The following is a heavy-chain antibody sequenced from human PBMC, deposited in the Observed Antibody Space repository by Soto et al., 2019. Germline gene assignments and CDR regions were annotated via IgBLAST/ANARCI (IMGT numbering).Heavy chain of an antibody. J-gene: IGHJ6*02. CDR3: ATGGHNDGYNFYHGMDV. CDR1: GGIFTNNA. D-gene: IGHD5-18*01. Sequence: QVQVVQSGAEEKKPGSSVKVSCKVSGGIFTNNAISWVRQAPGQGLEWLGGVIPLFDTAYYAQIFRGRLRTSADGATTTAYMELSGLTSADTAVYFCATGGHNDGYNFYHGMDVWGQGTTVTVS. CDR2: VIPLFDTA. V-gene: IGHV1-69*01.